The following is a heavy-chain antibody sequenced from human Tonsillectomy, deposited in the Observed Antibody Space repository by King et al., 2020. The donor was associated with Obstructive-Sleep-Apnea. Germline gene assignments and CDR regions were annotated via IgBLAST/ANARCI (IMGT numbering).Heavy chain of an antibody. CDR3: ARVGITNYFDY. CDR2: TRNKANSYTT. V-gene: IGHV3-72*01. CDR1: GFTFSDHY. J-gene: IGHJ4*02. Sequence: VQLVESGGGLVQPGGSLRLSCAASGFTFSDHYMDWVRQAPGKGLEWGGRTRNKANSYTTEYTPSVKGRFTISNDDSTNSLYLQMNSLKTEDTAVYFFARVGITNYFDYWGPGTLVTVSS. D-gene: IGHD1-14*01.